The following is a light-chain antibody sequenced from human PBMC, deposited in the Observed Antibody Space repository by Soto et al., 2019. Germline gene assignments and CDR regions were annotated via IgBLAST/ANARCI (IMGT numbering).Light chain of an antibody. CDR3: NSYTSSNTYV. CDR2: EVS. J-gene: IGLJ1*01. Sequence: QSVLTQPPSVSGSPGQSVTISCTGTSSDVGSYNRVPWYQQPPGTAPKLMIYEVSNRPSGVPDRFSGSKSGNTASLTISGLQPEDEADYYCNSYTSSNTYVFGTGTKVTVL. V-gene: IGLV2-18*02. CDR1: SSDVGSYNR.